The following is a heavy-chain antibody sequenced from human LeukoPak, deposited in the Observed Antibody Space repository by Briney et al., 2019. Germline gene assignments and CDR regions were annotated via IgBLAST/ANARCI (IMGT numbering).Heavy chain of an antibody. J-gene: IGHJ4*02. CDR1: GYTFTSYY. CDR2: INPSGGST. CDR3: ARVGTMFHFDY. V-gene: IGHV1-46*01. D-gene: IGHD3-10*02. Sequence: GASVKVSXKASGYTFTSYYMHWVRQAPGQGLEWMGIINPSGGSTSYAQKFQGRVTMTRDTSTSTVYMELSSLRSEDTAVYYCARVGTMFHFDYWGQGTLVTVSS.